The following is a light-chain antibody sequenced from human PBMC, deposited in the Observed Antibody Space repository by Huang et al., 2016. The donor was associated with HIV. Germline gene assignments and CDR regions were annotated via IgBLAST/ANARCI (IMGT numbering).Light chain of an antibody. Sequence: EIVLTQSPATLSLSPGERATLSCRASQSVSSYLAWYQQRPGQAPRLLIYDASNRATGIPARFSVSGSGTDFTLTISCLEPEDFAVYYCRQRSNWPPLTFGGGTKVEIK. V-gene: IGKV3-11*01. CDR3: RQRSNWPPLT. CDR1: QSVSSY. J-gene: IGKJ4*01. CDR2: DAS.